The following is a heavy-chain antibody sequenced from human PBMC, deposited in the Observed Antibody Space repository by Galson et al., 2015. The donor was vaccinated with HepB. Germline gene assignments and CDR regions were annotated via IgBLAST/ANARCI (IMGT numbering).Heavy chain of an antibody. D-gene: IGHD3-22*01. CDR1: GYSFTSYW. V-gene: IGHV5-51*03. CDR3: ARSGLGHYDSSAARGDY. CDR2: IYPGDSDT. J-gene: IGHJ4*02. Sequence: QSGAEVKKPGESLKISCKGSGYSFTSYWIGWVRQMPGKGLEWMGIIYPGDSDTRYSPSFQGQVTISADKSINTAYLQWSSLKASDTAMYYCARSGLGHYDSSAARGDYWGQGTLVTVSS.